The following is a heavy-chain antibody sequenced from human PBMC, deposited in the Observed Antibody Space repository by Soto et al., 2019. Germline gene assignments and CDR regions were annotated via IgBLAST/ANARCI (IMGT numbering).Heavy chain of an antibody. V-gene: IGHV1-69*08. Sequence: QVQLVQSGAEVKKPGSSVKVSCEASGGRFTSYIFTWVRQAPGQGLEWMGRSIPIQGTADYALKFQDRVTRPADKSTNTAHMEMRSLSPDDTAVYYCAKSLFFVAHGYRDVWGKGTTVTVSS. J-gene: IGHJ6*03. CDR1: GGRFTSYI. D-gene: IGHD2-21*01. CDR2: SIPIQGTA. CDR3: AKSLFFVAHGYRDV.